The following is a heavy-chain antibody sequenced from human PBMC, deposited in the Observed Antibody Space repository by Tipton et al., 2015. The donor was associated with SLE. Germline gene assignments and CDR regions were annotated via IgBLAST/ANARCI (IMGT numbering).Heavy chain of an antibody. CDR1: GFTLRNYW. CDR2: INQDGSDK. V-gene: IGHV3-7*01. Sequence: SLRLSCSGSGFTLRNYWMTWLRQTPGKGLEWVANINQDGSDKYYVDSVNGRFTISRDNSQNTLYLQMNSLRPEDTAIYYCAKDWKWQQPYYGMNVWGQGTTVTVSS. D-gene: IGHD1-26*01. J-gene: IGHJ6*02. CDR3: AKDWKWQQPYYGMNV.